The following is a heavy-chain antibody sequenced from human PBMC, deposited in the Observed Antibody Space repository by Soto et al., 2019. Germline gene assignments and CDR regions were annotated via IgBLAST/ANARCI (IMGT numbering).Heavy chain of an antibody. V-gene: IGHV3-30*04. CDR2: ISYDGSNK. CDR3: ASPPVIDIVVTPDY. J-gene: IGHJ4*02. CDR1: GFTFSTYA. D-gene: IGHD2-15*01. Sequence: QVQLVESGGGVVQPGRSLRLSCAASGFTFSTYAMHWVRQAPGKGLEWVAVISYDGSNKHYADSVKGRFTISRDNSKNSLYLQLNSRRAEDTAVYYCASPPVIDIVVTPDYWGQGALVTVSS.